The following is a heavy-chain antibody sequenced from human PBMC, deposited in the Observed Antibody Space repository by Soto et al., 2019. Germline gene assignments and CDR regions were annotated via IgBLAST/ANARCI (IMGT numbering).Heavy chain of an antibody. J-gene: IGHJ4*02. CDR3: AREDSIIIPAVSDF. D-gene: IGHD2-2*01. V-gene: IGHV3-21*01. Sequence: GGSLRLSCTVSGFAFNNYGISRVRQAPGKGLEWVSSISKSDYTYYSDSVKGRFTISRDNAKNSVSLQVNTLRVEDTAVYYCAREDSIIIPAVSDFWGQGTLVTVSS. CDR2: ISKSDYT. CDR1: GFAFNNYG.